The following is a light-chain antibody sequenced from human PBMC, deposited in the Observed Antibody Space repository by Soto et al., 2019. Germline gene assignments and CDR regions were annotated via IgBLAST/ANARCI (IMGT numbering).Light chain of an antibody. CDR3: QQFKGFPLT. Sequence: AIQLTQSPSSLSTSIGDRVAITCRASQDISSALAWYQQKPGRPPKLLIYDVSSLESGVPSRFSGRRSGTDFILTISTVLPDDLATYYCQQFKGFPLTFGGGTNVEIK. CDR2: DVS. J-gene: IGKJ4*01. V-gene: IGKV1-13*02. CDR1: QDISSA.